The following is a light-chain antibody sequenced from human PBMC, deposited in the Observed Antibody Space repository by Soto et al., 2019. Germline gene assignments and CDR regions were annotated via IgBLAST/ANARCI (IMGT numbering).Light chain of an antibody. V-gene: IGKV1-5*01. J-gene: IGKJ2*01. CDR2: DAS. CDR1: PSISSW. Sequence: DIQMTQAPSTLSASVGDRVTITGRASPSISSWLAWYQQKPGKAPKLLMYDASSLESGVPSRFSGSGSGTEFTLTISSLQPDDFATYYCQQYNSYWYTFGQGTKLEIK. CDR3: QQYNSYWYT.